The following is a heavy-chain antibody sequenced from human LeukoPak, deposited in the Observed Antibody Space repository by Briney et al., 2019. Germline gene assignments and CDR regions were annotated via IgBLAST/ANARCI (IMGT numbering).Heavy chain of an antibody. D-gene: IGHD1-26*01. CDR3: ARVSSGVGEIDY. J-gene: IGHJ4*02. Sequence: SVKVSCKASGGTFSSYAISWVRQAPGQGLEWMRGIIPIFGTANYAQKFQGRVTITTDESTSTAYMELSSLRSEDTAVYYCARVSSGVGEIDYWGRGTLVTVSS. CDR1: GGTFSSYA. V-gene: IGHV1-69*05. CDR2: IIPIFGTA.